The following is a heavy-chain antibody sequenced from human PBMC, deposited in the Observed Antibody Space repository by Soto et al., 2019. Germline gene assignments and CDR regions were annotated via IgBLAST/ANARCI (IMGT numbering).Heavy chain of an antibody. CDR1: GGSISSGGYS. V-gene: IGHV4-30-2*01. CDR2: IYHSGST. J-gene: IGHJ3*02. D-gene: IGHD4-17*01. CDR3: AIVSTVTAHADAFDI. Sequence: QLQLQESGSGLVKPSQTLSLTCAVSGGSISSGGYSWSWIRQPPGKGLEWIGYIYHSGSTYYNPSLKSRVTMSVDRSKNQFSLKLSSVTAADTAVYYCAIVSTVTAHADAFDIWGQGTMVTVSS.